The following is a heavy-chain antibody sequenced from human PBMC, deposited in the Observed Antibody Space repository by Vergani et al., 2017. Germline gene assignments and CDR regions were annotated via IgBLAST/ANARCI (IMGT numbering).Heavy chain of an antibody. J-gene: IGHJ4*02. V-gene: IGHV4-30-4*01. D-gene: IGHD3-9*01. Sequence: QVQLQESGPGLVKPSQTLYLTCTVSGGSISSGDYYWSWIRQPPGKGLEWIGYIYYSGSTYYNPSRKSRVTRSVETSKNQFSLKLSSVTAADTAVYYCARGLVTTNFDYWGQGTLVTVSS. CDR3: ARGLVTTNFDY. CDR1: GGSISSGDYY. CDR2: IYYSGST.